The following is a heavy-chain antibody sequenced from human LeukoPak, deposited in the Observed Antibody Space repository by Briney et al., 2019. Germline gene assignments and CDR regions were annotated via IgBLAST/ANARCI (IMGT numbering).Heavy chain of an antibody. V-gene: IGHV4-34*01. Sequence: PSETLSLTCAVYGGSFSGYYWSWIRQPPGKGLEWIGEINHSGSTNYNPSLKSRVTISVDTSKNQFSLKLSSVTAADTAVYYCARCPTYYDFWSGYPSHFDYWGQGTLVTVSS. D-gene: IGHD3-3*01. CDR3: ARCPTYYDFWSGYPSHFDY. CDR1: GGSFSGYY. CDR2: INHSGST. J-gene: IGHJ4*02.